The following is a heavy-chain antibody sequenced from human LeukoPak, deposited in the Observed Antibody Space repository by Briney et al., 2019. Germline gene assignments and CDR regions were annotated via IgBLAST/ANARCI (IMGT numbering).Heavy chain of an antibody. J-gene: IGHJ5*02. Sequence: ASVKVSCKASGYTFTSYDINWVRQATGQGLEWMGWMNPNSGNTGYAQKFQGRVTITRNNSISTAYMELSSLRSEDTAVYYCARGSTYDFWSGYPNWFDPWGQGTLVTVSS. CDR2: MNPNSGNT. V-gene: IGHV1-8*03. CDR1: GYTFTSYD. D-gene: IGHD3-3*01. CDR3: ARGSTYDFWSGYPNWFDP.